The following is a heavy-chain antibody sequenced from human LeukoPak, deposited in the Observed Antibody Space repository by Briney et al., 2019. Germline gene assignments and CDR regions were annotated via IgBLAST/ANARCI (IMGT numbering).Heavy chain of an antibody. J-gene: IGHJ4*02. CDR2: INQDGSEK. CDR3: ASAAGWESAY. V-gene: IGHV3-7*01. Sequence: GGSLRLSCAASGTTFDSHYMTWVRQTPEKGLEWVANINQDGSEKNYVDSVKGRFTISRDNAKKSLYLQMNSLRTEDTAVYYCASAAGWESAYWGQGTLVTVSS. CDR1: GTTFDSHY. D-gene: IGHD1-26*01.